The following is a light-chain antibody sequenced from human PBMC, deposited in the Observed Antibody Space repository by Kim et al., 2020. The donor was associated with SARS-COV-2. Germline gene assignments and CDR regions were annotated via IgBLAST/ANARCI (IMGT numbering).Light chain of an antibody. J-gene: IGKJ2*01. Sequence: DIQMTQSPSTLSASVGDRVTITCRASQNINIWLAWYQHKPGTAPKLLIYKASRLESGVPSRFSGSASGTEFTLTISSLQPDDFATYYCQQYESYPYTFGQGPSWRS. CDR3: QQYESYPYT. CDR1: QNINIW. V-gene: IGKV1-5*03. CDR2: KAS.